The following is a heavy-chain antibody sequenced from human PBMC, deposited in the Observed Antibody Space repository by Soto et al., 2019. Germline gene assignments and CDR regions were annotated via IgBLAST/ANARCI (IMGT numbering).Heavy chain of an antibody. CDR3: ARERRGGTYYYLSGSRRDAFDI. CDR2: IYYSGST. Sequence: QVQLQESGPGLVRPSQTLSLTCDVSGGSLSSGGYYWNWIRQHPGKGLEWIGYIYYSGSTQYNPSLKSRVTISVDTSKNQFSLKLSSVTAADTAVYYCARERRGGTYYYLSGSRRDAFDIWGQGTMVTVSS. CDR1: GGSLSSGGYY. D-gene: IGHD3-10*01. J-gene: IGHJ3*02. V-gene: IGHV4-31*11.